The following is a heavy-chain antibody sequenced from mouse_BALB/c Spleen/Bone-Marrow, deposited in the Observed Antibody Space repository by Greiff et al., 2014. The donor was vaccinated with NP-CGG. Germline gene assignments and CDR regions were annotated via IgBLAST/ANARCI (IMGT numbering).Heavy chain of an antibody. J-gene: IGHJ2*01. CDR2: ISPGDGNT. Sequence: VNLAESGPELVKPGALVKISCKASGYTFTTYDINWVKQRPGQGLEWIGRISPGDGNTKYNEKFKGKATLTADKSSSTAYMQLSSLTSENSAVYFCARGGDYHYFDYWGQGTTLTVSS. D-gene: IGHD2-4*01. CDR1: GYTFTTYD. CDR3: ARGGDYHYFDY. V-gene: IGHV1S56*01.